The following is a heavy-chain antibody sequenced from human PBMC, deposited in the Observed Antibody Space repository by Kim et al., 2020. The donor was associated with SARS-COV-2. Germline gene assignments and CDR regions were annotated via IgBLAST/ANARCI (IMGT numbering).Heavy chain of an antibody. V-gene: IGHV3-23*01. CDR3: ASRSGNYYGMDV. J-gene: IGHJ6*02. Sequence: YYADSVKGRFTISRDNSKNTLYLQMNSLRAEDTAVYYCASRSGNYYGMDVWGQGTTVTVSS. D-gene: IGHD6-25*01.